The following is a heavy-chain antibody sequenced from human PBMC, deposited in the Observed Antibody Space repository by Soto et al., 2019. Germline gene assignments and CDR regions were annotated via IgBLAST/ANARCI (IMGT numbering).Heavy chain of an antibody. J-gene: IGHJ6*03. Sequence: GGALRLSCAASGFTFSSYWMHWVRQAPGKGLVWVSRINSDGSSTSYADSVKGRFTISRDSAKNTLYLQMNSLRAEDTAVYYCARAAIGYCSGGSCYSRGYYYMDVWGKGTTVTVSS. D-gene: IGHD2-15*01. CDR1: GFTFSSYW. CDR3: ARAAIGYCSGGSCYSRGYYYMDV. V-gene: IGHV3-74*01. CDR2: INSDGSST.